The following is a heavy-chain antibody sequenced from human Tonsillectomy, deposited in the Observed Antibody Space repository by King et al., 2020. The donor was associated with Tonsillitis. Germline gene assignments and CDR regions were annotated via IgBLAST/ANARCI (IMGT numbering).Heavy chain of an antibody. Sequence: VQLVQSGGGVVRPGGSLRLSCAASGFTFGDYGMTWVRQAPGKGLEWVSGINWNGGSTGYADSVKGRFTISRDNAKNSLYLQMNSLRAEDTALYYCARDSYCRGDSGYSGYDYYGMEVWGQGTTVTVSS. CDR1: GFTFGDYG. CDR2: INWNGGST. CDR3: ARDSYCRGDSGYSGYDYYGMEV. J-gene: IGHJ6*02. D-gene: IGHD2-15*01. V-gene: IGHV3-20*04.